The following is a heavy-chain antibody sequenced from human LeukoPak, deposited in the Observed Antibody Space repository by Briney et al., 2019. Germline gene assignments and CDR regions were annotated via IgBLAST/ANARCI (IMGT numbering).Heavy chain of an antibody. J-gene: IGHJ5*02. CDR3: ARDYDSSGYYYR. V-gene: IGHV1-69*01. D-gene: IGHD3-22*01. CDR1: GGTFSSYA. CDR2: IIPIFGTA. Sequence: ASVEVSCKASGGTFSSYAISWVRQAPGQGLEWMGGIIPIFGTANYAQKFQGRVTITADESTSTAYMELSSLRSEDTAVYYCARDYDSSGYYYRWGQGTLVTVSS.